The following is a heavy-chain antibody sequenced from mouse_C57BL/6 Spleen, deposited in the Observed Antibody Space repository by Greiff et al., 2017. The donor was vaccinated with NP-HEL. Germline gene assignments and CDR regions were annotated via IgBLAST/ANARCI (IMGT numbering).Heavy chain of an antibody. CDR3: AREQIITTVVAGAMDY. D-gene: IGHD1-1*01. CDR2: ISDGGSYT. CDR1: GFTFSSYA. J-gene: IGHJ4*01. V-gene: IGHV5-4*01. Sequence: EVQLVESGGGLVKPGGSLKLSCAASGFTFSSYAMSWVRQTPEKRLEWVATISDGGSYTYYPDNVKGRFTISRDIAKNNLYLQMSHLKSEDTAMYYCAREQIITTVVAGAMDYWGQGTSVTVSS.